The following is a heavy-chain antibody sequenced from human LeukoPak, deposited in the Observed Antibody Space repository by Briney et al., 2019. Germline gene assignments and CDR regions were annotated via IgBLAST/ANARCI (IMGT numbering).Heavy chain of an antibody. D-gene: IGHD5-12*01. CDR3: VGQLGNSGHTG. V-gene: IGHV3-53*01. Sequence: GGSLRLSCVASAFTVSNNYVSWVRQAPGKGLEWVSITYRDGVTSYADSVKGRFTISRDNSKNTVYLQMNSLRAEDTAVYYCVGQLGNSGHTGWGQGTLVTVSS. CDR2: TYRDGVT. J-gene: IGHJ4*02. CDR1: AFTVSNNY.